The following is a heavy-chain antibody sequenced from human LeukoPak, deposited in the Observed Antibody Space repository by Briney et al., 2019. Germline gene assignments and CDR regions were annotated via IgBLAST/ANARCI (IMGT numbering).Heavy chain of an antibody. CDR3: ARDRSRHYDGSGSYGTGSDY. CDR2: ISSSGSTI. J-gene: IGHJ4*02. D-gene: IGHD3-10*01. V-gene: IGHV3-11*04. CDR1: GFTFSDYY. Sequence: PGGSLRLSCAASGFTFSDYYVSWIRQAPGKGLEWVSYISSSGSTIYYADSVKGRFTISRDNAKNSLYLQMNSLRAEDTAVYYCARDRSRHYDGSGSYGTGSDYWGQGTLVIVSS.